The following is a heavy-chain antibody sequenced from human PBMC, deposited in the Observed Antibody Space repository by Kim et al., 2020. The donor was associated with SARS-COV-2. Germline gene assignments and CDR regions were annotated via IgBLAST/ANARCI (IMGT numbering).Heavy chain of an antibody. CDR3: SIDRWKWPDY. J-gene: IGHJ4*02. CDR2: INTHTGNA. V-gene: IGHV7-4-1*02. D-gene: IGHD5-12*01. CDR1: GYTFTYYG. Sequence: ASVKVSCKTSGYTFTYYGINWVRQAPGQGLESMGWINTHTGNATYAQGFSGRFVFSLDTSVSTAFLQISSLRAEDTAVYYCSIDRWKWPDYWRQGSLVT.